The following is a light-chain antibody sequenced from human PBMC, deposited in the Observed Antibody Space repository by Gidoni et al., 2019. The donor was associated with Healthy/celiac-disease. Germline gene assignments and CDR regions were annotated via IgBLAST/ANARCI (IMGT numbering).Light chain of an antibody. CDR3: QQFNSYPPLFT. CDR1: QGISSA. CDR2: DAS. J-gene: IGKJ3*01. V-gene: IGKV1-13*02. Sequence: AIPLTQSPSSLSASVGDRVTITCRASQGISSALAWYQQKLGKAPKLLIYDASSLESGVPSRFSGSGSGTDFTLTIRSLQPEDFATYYCQQFNSYPPLFTFGPGTKVDIK.